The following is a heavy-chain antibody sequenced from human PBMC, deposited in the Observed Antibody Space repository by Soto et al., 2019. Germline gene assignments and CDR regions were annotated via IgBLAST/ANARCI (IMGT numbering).Heavy chain of an antibody. CDR1: GLTFSSYW. CDR2: INSAGSST. V-gene: IGHV3-74*01. D-gene: IGHD4-17*01. Sequence: EVQLVESGGGLVQPGGSLRLSCAAAGLTFSSYWMHWVRQAPGKGLVWVSRINSAGSSTSYADSVKGRFTISRDNAKNTLYLQMNSLRAEDTAVYYCALSHTVTTDYWGQGTLVTVSS. J-gene: IGHJ4*02. CDR3: ALSHTVTTDY.